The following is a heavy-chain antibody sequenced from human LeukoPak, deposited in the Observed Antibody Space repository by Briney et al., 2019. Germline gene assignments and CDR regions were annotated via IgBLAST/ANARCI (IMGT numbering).Heavy chain of an antibody. J-gene: IGHJ4*02. CDR2: INHSGST. D-gene: IGHD3-9*01. CDR3: ARMGAQLRYFDWLLSAYYFDY. CDR1: VGTFSGYY. Sequence: PSETLSLTCAVYVGTFSGYYWSWIRQPPGKGLEWIGEINHSGSTNYNPSLKSRVTISVDTSKNQFSLKLSSVTAADTAVYYCARMGAQLRYFDWLLSAYYFDYWGQGTLVTVSS. V-gene: IGHV4-34*01.